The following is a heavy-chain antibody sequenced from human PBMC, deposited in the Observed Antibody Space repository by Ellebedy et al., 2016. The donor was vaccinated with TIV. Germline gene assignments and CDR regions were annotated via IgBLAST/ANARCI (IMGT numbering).Heavy chain of an antibody. Sequence: SETLSLTXSVSAPSLDSYYWSWIRQPPGRGLEYIGYINYIGRTNFNPSLKSRVTLSVDLSKNQFSLRLTSVTAADTAVYYCAREDSNYSDRYYYYGLDVWGQGTTVTVSS. D-gene: IGHD4-11*01. CDR1: APSLDSYY. J-gene: IGHJ6*02. CDR2: INYIGRT. CDR3: AREDSNYSDRYYYYGLDV. V-gene: IGHV4-59*01.